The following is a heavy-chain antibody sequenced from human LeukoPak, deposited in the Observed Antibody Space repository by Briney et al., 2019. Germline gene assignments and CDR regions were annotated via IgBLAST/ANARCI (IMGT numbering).Heavy chain of an antibody. CDR2: ISGSGDNT. Sequence: GGSLRRSCAASGFTFSSYAMSWVRQAPGKGLEWVSGISGSGDNTYYADSVKGRFTISRDNSKNTLYVQVNSLGTEDTAAYYCAKGSYYDSSGSFYFDYWGQGTLVTVSS. CDR1: GFTFSSYA. CDR3: AKGSYYDSSGSFYFDY. J-gene: IGHJ4*02. D-gene: IGHD3-22*01. V-gene: IGHV3-23*01.